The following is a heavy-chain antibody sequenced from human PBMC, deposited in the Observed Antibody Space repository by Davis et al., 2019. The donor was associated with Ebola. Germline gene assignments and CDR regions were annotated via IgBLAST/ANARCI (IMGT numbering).Heavy chain of an antibody. CDR3: ARHYVYDYYMGLDV. V-gene: IGHV3-66*04. CDR2: IYSGGST. D-gene: IGHD3-10*02. Sequence: GESLKISCAASEFTVSSNYMSWVRQAPGKGLEWVSVIYSGGSTYYTDSVKGRFTISRDNSKNTIYLQMNSLRAEDTAVYYCARHYVYDYYMGLDVWGQGTTVTVSS. J-gene: IGHJ6*02. CDR1: EFTVSSNY.